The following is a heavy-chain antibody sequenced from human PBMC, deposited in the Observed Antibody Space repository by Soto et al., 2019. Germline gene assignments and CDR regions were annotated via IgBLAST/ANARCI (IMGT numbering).Heavy chain of an antibody. CDR1: GITFSTYA. Sequence: ASVKVSCKASGITFSTYAIHWVRQAPGQSLERMGWINTGNGNTRYSQNFQGRVTLNRDTSASTAYMDLSSLRSEDTSIYYCARAISGYVTWGQGTLVTVSS. D-gene: IGHD5-12*01. CDR2: INTGNGNT. CDR3: ARAISGYVT. J-gene: IGHJ5*02. V-gene: IGHV1-3*04.